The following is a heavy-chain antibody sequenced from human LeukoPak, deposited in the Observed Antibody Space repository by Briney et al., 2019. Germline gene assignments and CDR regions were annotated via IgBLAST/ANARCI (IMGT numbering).Heavy chain of an antibody. CDR3: AKEIWFGELSWFDP. CDR2: ISYDGSNK. J-gene: IGHJ5*02. V-gene: IGHV3-30*18. D-gene: IGHD3-10*01. CDR1: GFTFSSYG. Sequence: GRSLRLSCAASGFTFSSYGMHWVRQAPGKGLEWVAVISYDGSNKYYADSVKGRFTISRDNSKNTLYLQMNSLRAEDTAVYYCAKEIWFGELSWFDPWGQGTLVTVSS.